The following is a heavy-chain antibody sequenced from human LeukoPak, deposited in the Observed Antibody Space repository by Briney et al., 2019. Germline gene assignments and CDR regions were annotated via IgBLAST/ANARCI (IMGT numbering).Heavy chain of an antibody. J-gene: IGHJ6*03. D-gene: IGHD2-2*01. CDR2: ISSSSSAI. CDR3: ATLDIVVVPAYYYYYMDV. CDR1: VFTLSSYS. Sequence: GGSLRLSCAASVFTLSSYSITWVRQARGQGREWGSYISSSSSAIYYADSVKGRFTISRDNAKNSLYLQMNSLRAEDTAVYYCATLDIVVVPAYYYYYMDVWGKGTTVTVSS. V-gene: IGHV3-48*01.